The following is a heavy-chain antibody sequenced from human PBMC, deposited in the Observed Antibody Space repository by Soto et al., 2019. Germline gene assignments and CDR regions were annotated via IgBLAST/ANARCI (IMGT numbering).Heavy chain of an antibody. Sequence: QVQLVQSGAEVKKPGASVKVSCKASGYSFNTYAMHWVRQAPGQRLEWLAWINAGNVNTKYSQKCQGRLPVTRDTSVSTAYMELSSLTYEDTAVYYCARDMGQHLVMMSYYYAMEAWGQGTKVTVSS. J-gene: IGHJ6*02. CDR1: GYSFNTYA. CDR2: INAGNVNT. D-gene: IGHD6-6*01. V-gene: IGHV1-3*01. CDR3: ARDMGQHLVMMSYYYAMEA.